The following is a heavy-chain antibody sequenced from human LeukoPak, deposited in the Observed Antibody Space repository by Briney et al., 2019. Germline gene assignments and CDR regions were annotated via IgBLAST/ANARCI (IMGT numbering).Heavy chain of an antibody. Sequence: ASVKVSCKASGFTFTDYYIHWVRQAPGQGLEWMGSIHPKSGNTKYAQKFQGRVTVTRDTSISAAYMELSRLTSDDTAVYYCARDPLAAGSTEFDFWGQGTLVTVSS. J-gene: IGHJ4*02. CDR1: GFTFTDYY. CDR3: ARDPLAAGSTEFDF. V-gene: IGHV1-2*02. D-gene: IGHD6-13*01. CDR2: IHPKSGNT.